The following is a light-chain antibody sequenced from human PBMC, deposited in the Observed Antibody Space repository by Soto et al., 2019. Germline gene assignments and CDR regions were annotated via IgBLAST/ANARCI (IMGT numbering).Light chain of an antibody. Sequence: EIVLTQSPGIMYLSPGERATRSCRASQTVGRSFLAWYQQKPGQSPRLLIFGTSIRATGIPDRFSGGGSGADFTLTISRLDPEDFAVYYCQQYDSLPPWTFGQGTRVEVK. J-gene: IGKJ1*01. V-gene: IGKV3-20*01. CDR3: QQYDSLPPWT. CDR1: QTVGRSF. CDR2: GTS.